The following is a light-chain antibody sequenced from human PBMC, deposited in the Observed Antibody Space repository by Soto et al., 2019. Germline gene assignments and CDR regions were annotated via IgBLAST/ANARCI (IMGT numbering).Light chain of an antibody. CDR2: AAS. CDR3: KQSKSFPLT. Sequence: SRLTQSPSSLAASVGDRVTSTCLASQDIAIYLAWYQQKPGEAPKLLIYAASTLYGGVPSRFSGSGSGTAFTLTVGGLQPEDAASYYCKQSKSFPLTFGGGTKVDI. V-gene: IGKV1-9*01. CDR1: QDIAIY. J-gene: IGKJ4*01.